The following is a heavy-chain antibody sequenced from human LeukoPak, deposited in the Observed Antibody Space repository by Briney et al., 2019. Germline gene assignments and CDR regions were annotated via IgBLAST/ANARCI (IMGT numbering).Heavy chain of an antibody. V-gene: IGHV3-30*02. CDR3: AKVGITMVRGVIRGFDY. CDR2: IRYDGSNK. CDR1: GFTFSSYG. D-gene: IGHD3-10*01. J-gene: IGHJ4*02. Sequence: PGGSLRLSCAASGFTFSSYGMHWVRQAPGKGLEWVAFIRYDGSNKYYADSVKGRFTISRDNSKNTLYLQMNSLRAEDTAVYYCAKVGITMVRGVIRGFDYWGQGTLVTVSS.